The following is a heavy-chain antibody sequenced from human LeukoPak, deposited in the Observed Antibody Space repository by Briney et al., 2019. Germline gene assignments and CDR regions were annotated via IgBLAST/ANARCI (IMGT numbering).Heavy chain of an antibody. CDR1: GGTFSSYA. CDR2: IIPIFGTA. Sequence: SVKVSCKASGGTFSSYAISWVRQAPGQGLEWMGGIIPIFGTANYAQKFQGRVTITADKSTSTAYMELSSLRSEDTAVYYCARVGDSSDNNGDYWGQGTLVTVSS. CDR3: ARVGDSSDNNGDY. J-gene: IGHJ4*02. V-gene: IGHV1-69*06. D-gene: IGHD3-22*01.